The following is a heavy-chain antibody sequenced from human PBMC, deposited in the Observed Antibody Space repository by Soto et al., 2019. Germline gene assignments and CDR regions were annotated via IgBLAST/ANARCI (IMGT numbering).Heavy chain of an antibody. D-gene: IGHD5-12*01. V-gene: IGHV1-18*01. Sequence: SVKVSCKASGYTFTSYGISWVRQAPGQGLEWMGWISAYNGNTNYAQKLQGRVTMTTDTSTSTAYMELRSLRSDDTAVYYCAIGMATITVGGTYFDYWGQGTLVTVSS. CDR2: ISAYNGNT. CDR3: AIGMATITVGGTYFDY. J-gene: IGHJ4*02. CDR1: GYTFTSYG.